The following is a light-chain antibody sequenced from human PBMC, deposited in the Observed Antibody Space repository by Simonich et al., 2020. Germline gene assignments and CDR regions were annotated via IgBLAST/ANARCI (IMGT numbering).Light chain of an antibody. J-gene: IGLJ3*02. Sequence: QSVLTQPPSVSAAPGQKVNISCSGSSSNIGKNYVSWYQQLPGTAPKLLIYDNNKRPSGIPDRVPCSKSGTSATLVITGLQTGDEADYYCGTWDSSLSAWVFGGGTKLTVL. CDR1: SSNIGKNY. CDR3: GTWDSSLSAWV. CDR2: DNN. V-gene: IGLV1-51*01.